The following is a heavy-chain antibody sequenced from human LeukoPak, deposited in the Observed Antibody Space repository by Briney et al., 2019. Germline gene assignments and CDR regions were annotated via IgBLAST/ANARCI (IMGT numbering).Heavy chain of an antibody. V-gene: IGHV3-48*02. J-gene: IGHJ4*02. CDR1: XYP. CDR3: XXXXXXXXYXXY. Sequence: XYPXNWVRQAPGXGLXWVSYISSNRDTIXYAASVKGRFTISRXXARXSLYLQMNRLRDEDTAVYYXXXXXXXXXYXXYWXQGXXXXVSS. CDR2: ISSNRDTI.